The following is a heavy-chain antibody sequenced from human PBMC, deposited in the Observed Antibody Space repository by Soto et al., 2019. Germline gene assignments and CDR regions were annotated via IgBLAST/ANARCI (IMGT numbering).Heavy chain of an antibody. CDR1: GFTFSSYS. Sequence: GGSLRLSCAASGFTFSSYSMNWVRQARGKGLEWVSSISSSSSYIYYADSVKGRFTISRDNAKNSLYLQMNSLRAEDTAVYYCARRSSPYYYYGMDVWGQGTTVTVSS. D-gene: IGHD6-6*01. V-gene: IGHV3-21*01. CDR3: ARRSSPYYYYGMDV. J-gene: IGHJ6*02. CDR2: ISSSSSYI.